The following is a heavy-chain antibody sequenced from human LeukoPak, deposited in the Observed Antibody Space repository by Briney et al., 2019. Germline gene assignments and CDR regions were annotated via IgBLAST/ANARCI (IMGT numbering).Heavy chain of an antibody. CDR3: ARGCGTGYSSSCY. D-gene: IGHD6-13*01. J-gene: IGHJ4*02. Sequence: SQTLSLTCAISGDSVSSNSAAWNWIRQSPSRGLEWLGRTYYRSKWYSDYAVSVKSRMTINPDTSKNQFSLKLSSVTAADTAVYYCARGCGTGYSSSCYWGQGTLVTVSS. CDR2: TYYRSKWYS. V-gene: IGHV6-1*01. CDR1: GDSVSSNSAA.